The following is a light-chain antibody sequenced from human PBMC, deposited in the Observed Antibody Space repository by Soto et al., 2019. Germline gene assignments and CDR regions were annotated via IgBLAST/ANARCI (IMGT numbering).Light chain of an antibody. V-gene: IGKV1-5*01. CDR1: KKIFTN. Sequence: DIHMTQSPSTLSASVEAKFTIGCGASKKIFTNLAGYQQKPGKAPKPLIFVASTLKSGVPLSFSGSGSGTEFTLTISSLQPDDFATYYCQHYTLYSASFGPGTKV. J-gene: IGKJ1*01. CDR3: QHYTLYSAS. CDR2: VAS.